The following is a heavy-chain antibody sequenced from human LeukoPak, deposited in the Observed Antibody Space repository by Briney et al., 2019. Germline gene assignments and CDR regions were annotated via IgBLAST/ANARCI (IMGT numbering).Heavy chain of an antibody. CDR2: ITGNGATT. J-gene: IGHJ4*02. V-gene: IGHV3-23*01. D-gene: IGHD6-19*01. CDR3: VKDFAVAAYFDY. CDR1: GFTFSSFS. Sequence: GGSLRLSCAAAGFTFSSFSMNWVRQAPGKGLEWVSGITGNGATTYYADSVKGRFTISRDNSKNTLYLQLNSMRAEDTAIYYCVKDFAVAAYFDYWGQGTLITVSS.